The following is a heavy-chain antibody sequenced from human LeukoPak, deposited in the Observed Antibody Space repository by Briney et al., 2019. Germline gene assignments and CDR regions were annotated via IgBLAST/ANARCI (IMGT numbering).Heavy chain of an antibody. D-gene: IGHD3-10*01. J-gene: IGHJ5*02. CDR3: ARDSGTTGEVKFDP. CDR1: GGSITGYY. Sequence: SETLSLTCTVSGGSITGYYWSWIRQSAGKRLEWIGRIYITGSTSYNPSLKGRVTMSLDTSKNQFSLNLSSVTAADTALYYCARDSGTTGEVKFDPWGQGTLVTVSS. CDR2: IYITGST. V-gene: IGHV4-4*07.